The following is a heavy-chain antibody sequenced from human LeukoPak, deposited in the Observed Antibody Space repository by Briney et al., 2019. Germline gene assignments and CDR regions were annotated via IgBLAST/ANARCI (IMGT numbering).Heavy chain of an antibody. CDR3: ARQSGIQLWSLVFDY. CDR2: IYPGDSDT. Sequence: GESLKISCKGSGYIFTSYWIGWVRQMPGKGLEWMGIIYPGDSDTRYSPSFQGQVTISADKSISTAYLQWSSLKASDTAMYYCARQSGIQLWSLVFDYWGQGTLVTVSS. CDR1: GYIFTSYW. V-gene: IGHV5-51*01. J-gene: IGHJ4*02. D-gene: IGHD5-18*01.